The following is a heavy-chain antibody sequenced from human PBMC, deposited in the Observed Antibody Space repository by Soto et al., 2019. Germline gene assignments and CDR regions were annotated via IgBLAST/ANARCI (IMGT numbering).Heavy chain of an antibody. CDR2: VSDIDGST. V-gene: IGHV3-23*01. Sequence: PGGSLRLSCAASGFTFSRFAFNWVRRAPGKGLEWISTVSDIDGSTYYAASVRGRFTISRDDSRSMVYLQMNSLRAEDAGTYYCGQALRDITMGGLWGQGTLVTVSS. J-gene: IGHJ4*02. D-gene: IGHD3-10*01. CDR1: GFTFSRFA. CDR3: GQALRDITMGGL.